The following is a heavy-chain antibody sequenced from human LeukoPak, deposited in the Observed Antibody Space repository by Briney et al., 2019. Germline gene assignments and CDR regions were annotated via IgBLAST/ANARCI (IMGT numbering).Heavy chain of an antibody. J-gene: IGHJ4*02. CDR2: IYYSGST. CDR1: GGSISSYY. D-gene: IGHD2-2*01. V-gene: IGHV4-59*01. Sequence: SETLSLTCTVSGGSISSYYWSWIRQPPGKGLEWIGYIYYSGSTNYNPSLKSRVTISVDTSKNQFSLKLSSVTAADTAVYYCARDGGICSSTSCWDAPVDYWGQGTLVTVSS. CDR3: ARDGGICSSTSCWDAPVDY.